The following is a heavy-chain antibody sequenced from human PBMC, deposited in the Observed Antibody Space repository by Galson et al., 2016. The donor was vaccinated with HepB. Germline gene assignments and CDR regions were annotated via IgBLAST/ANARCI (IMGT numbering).Heavy chain of an antibody. CDR1: GFILNNYA. D-gene: IGHD2/OR15-2a*01. V-gene: IGHV3-23*01. Sequence: SLRLSCAASGFILNNYAMTWVRQAPGKGLEWVSTISASGGSTYYPDSVRGRFTISRDTSKNTLYLQMNSLRAEDTAVYFCARLEESTRNSFDYWGQGTLVTVSS. J-gene: IGHJ4*02. CDR3: ARLEESTRNSFDY. CDR2: ISASGGST.